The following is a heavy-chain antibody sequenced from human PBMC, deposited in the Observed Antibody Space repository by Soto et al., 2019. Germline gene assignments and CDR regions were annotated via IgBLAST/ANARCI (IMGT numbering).Heavy chain of an antibody. J-gene: IGHJ4*02. CDR3: ARRLGGSSQN. CDR2: IIAGKGNT. CDR1: GYTLTGYY. D-gene: IGHD1-26*01. V-gene: IGHV1-3*01. Sequence: GAPVKVSCQAFGYTLTGYYMHWARLVVGQGLDWMGWIIAGKGNTKYSQNFQGRVTITRDTSASTAYMELSSLRSEDTAMYYCARRLGGSSQNWGQGTLVTVSS.